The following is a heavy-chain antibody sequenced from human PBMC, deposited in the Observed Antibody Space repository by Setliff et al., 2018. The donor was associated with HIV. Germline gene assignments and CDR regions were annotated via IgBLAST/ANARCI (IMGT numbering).Heavy chain of an antibody. Sequence: ASVKVSCKASGYTFTDYYIHWVRQAPGQGLEWMGWINPNTGNPTYAQGFTGRFVFSLDTPVSTAYLQISSLEAQDTGVYYCARRSHSVGTSWPFDHWGQGTQVTVSS. D-gene: IGHD6-13*01. CDR2: INPNTGNP. CDR3: ARRSHSVGTSWPFDH. CDR1: GYTFTDYY. V-gene: IGHV7-4-1*02. J-gene: IGHJ4*02.